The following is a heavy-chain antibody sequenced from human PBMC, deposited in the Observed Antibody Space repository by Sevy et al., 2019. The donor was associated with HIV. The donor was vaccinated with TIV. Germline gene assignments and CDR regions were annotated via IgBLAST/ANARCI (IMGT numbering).Heavy chain of an antibody. CDR1: GFTFSSYG. D-gene: IGHD2-15*01. CDR2: IRNDGSNK. J-gene: IGHJ4*02. V-gene: IGHV3-30*02. CDR3: ATENCSGGSCYFDY. Sequence: GGSLRLSCAASGFTFSSYGMHWVRQAPGKGLEWVAFIRNDGSNKYYADSVKGRFTISRDNSKNTLYLQMNSLRAEDTAVYYCATENCSGGSCYFDYWGQGTLVTVSS.